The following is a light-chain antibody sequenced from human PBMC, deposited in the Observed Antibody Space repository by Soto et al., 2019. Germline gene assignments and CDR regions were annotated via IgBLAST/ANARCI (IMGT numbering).Light chain of an antibody. Sequence: QMTPSPSTLSASVGDRVTITCRASQSCRNSLAWYQQKAGKAPTLLIYDASTLQSGVPSRFSGSRSGTEFTLTIRSLQPEDFATYYYRQTFSAPSLTFGQGTRREIK. CDR2: DAS. J-gene: IGKJ5*01. CDR3: RQTFSAPSLT. V-gene: IGKV1-5*01. CDR1: QSCRNS.